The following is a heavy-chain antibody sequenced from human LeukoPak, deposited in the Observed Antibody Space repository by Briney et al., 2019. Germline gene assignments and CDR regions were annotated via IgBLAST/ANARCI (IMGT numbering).Heavy chain of an antibody. CDR2: IYYSGST. CDR1: GGSISSYY. J-gene: IGHJ3*02. CDR3: ARHKQQLVLRVFAFDI. Sequence: SETLSLTCTVSGGSISSYYWSWIRQPPGRGLVGIGYIYYSGSTNYNPSLKSRVTISVDTSKNKFSLKLSSVTAADTAVYYCARHKQQLVLRVFAFDIWGQGTMVTVSS. V-gene: IGHV4-59*08. D-gene: IGHD6-13*01.